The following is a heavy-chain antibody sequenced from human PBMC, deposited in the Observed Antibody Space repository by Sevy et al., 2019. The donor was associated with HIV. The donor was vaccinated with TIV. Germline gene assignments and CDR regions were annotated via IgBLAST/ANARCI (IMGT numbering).Heavy chain of an antibody. Sequence: SESLSLTCTVSGGSITSLYWNWIRQPPGKGLEWVANIYYNGHINYNPSLKSRVTSSLDTSKNQFSLRLSSVTAAGMAMYYRAGENAWGRGYSWGQGTLVTVSS. CDR1: GGSITSLY. V-gene: IGHV4-59*08. D-gene: IGHD1-26*01. J-gene: IGHJ4*02. CDR2: IYYNGHI. CDR3: AGENAWGRGYS.